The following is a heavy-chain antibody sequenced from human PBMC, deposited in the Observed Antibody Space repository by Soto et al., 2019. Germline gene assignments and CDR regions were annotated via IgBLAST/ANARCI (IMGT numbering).Heavy chain of an antibody. D-gene: IGHD6-13*01. V-gene: IGHV4-59*08. J-gene: IGHJ4*02. CDR1: GGSISSYY. Sequence: SETLSLTCTVSGGSISSYYWSWIRQPPGKGLEWIGYIYYSGSTNYNPSLKSRVTISVDTSKNQFSLKLSSVTAADTAVYYCARHSRAVSSWYNYWGQGTLVTVSS. CDR3: ARHSRAVSSWYNY. CDR2: IYYSGST.